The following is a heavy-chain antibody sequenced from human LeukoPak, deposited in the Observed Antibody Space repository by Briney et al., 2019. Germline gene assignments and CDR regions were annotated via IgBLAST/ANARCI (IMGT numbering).Heavy chain of an antibody. CDR2: IYSAGSI. D-gene: IGHD3-9*01. V-gene: IGHV3-53*01. CDR3: ARRPGTILERYYHYYYMDV. J-gene: IGHJ6*03. Sequence: GGSLRLSCTVSGFTVSSNSMSWVRQAPGKGLEWVSFIYSAGSIYYSDSVKGRFTISIDNSKNTLYLQMNSLRAEDTAVYYCARRPGTILERYYHYYYMDVWGKGTTVTISS. CDR1: GFTVSSNS.